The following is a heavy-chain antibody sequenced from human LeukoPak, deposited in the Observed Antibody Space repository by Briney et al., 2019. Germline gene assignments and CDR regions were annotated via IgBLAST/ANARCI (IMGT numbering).Heavy chain of an antibody. D-gene: IGHD3-3*01. CDR3: ARGLPKAVFGMVIED. Sequence: GASVKVSCKASGYPFTSYNVNWVRQATGQGLEWMGWMNTNSGNTGYSQNFQGRVTMTRDTSISTAYKELSSLMSEDTAVYYCARGLPKAVFGMVIEDWGQGTLVTVSS. CDR1: GYPFTSYN. V-gene: IGHV1-8*01. CDR2: MNTNSGNT. J-gene: IGHJ1*01.